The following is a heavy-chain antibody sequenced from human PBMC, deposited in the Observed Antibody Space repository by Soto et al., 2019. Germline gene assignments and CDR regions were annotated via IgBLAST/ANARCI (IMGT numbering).Heavy chain of an antibody. CDR1: GFTFSSYW. D-gene: IGHD3-10*01. Sequence: EVQLVESGGGLVQPGGSLRLPCAASGFTFSSYWMHWVRQAPGKGLLWVSRINSDGSSTSYADSVKGRFTISRDNAKNTLYLQMNSLRAEDTAVYYCARDRGWFGEVPFDYWGQGTLVTVSS. J-gene: IGHJ4*02. CDR2: INSDGSST. CDR3: ARDRGWFGEVPFDY. V-gene: IGHV3-74*01.